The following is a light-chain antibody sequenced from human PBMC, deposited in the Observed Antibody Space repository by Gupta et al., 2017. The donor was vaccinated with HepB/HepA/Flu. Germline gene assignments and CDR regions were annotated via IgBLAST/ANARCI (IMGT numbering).Light chain of an antibody. CDR1: QSISSY. CDR2: DAS. V-gene: IGKV3-11*01. Sequence: ETVLTQSPAALSLSEGERATRSFRASQSISSYLAWYQQKPGQAPRLLIYDASKRATGIPDRFSGSGYEKDFTHTSSIREDEDCAFYYGRYLEAGRTFGPGTRV. CDR3: RYLEAGRT. J-gene: IGKJ1*01.